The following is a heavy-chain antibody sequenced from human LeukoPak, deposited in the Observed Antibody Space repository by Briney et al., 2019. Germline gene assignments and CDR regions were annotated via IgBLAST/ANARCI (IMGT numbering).Heavy chain of an antibody. CDR3: ARAREYGDYDFDY. Sequence: SETLSLTCTVSGGSISSYYWSWIRQPPGKGLEWIGYIYYSGSTNYNPSLKSRVTISVDTSKNQFSLKLSSVTAADTAVYYCARAREYGDYDFDYWGQGTLVTVSS. CDR2: IYYSGST. V-gene: IGHV4-59*12. J-gene: IGHJ4*02. CDR1: GGSISSYY. D-gene: IGHD4-17*01.